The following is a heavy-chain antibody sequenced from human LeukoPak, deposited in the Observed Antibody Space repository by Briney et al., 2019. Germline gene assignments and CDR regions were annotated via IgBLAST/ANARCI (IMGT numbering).Heavy chain of an antibody. CDR3: ARGWLHDY. CDR2: VYYTGST. J-gene: IGHJ4*02. V-gene: IGHV4-59*01. CDR1: GGSISSYY. Sequence: SETLSLTCTVSGGSISSYYWNWIRQPPGKGLEWIGFVYYTGSTNYSPSLKSRVTISVDTSKNQFSLKLSSVTAADTAVYYCARGWLHDYWGQGTLVTVSS. D-gene: IGHD5-24*01.